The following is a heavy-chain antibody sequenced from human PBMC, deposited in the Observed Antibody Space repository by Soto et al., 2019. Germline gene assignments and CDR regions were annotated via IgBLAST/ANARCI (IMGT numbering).Heavy chain of an antibody. J-gene: IGHJ4*02. CDR3: ARDGYPRGYSYGYLKIQYYFDY. CDR2: IIPIFGTA. V-gene: IGHV1-69*13. CDR1: GGTFSSYA. D-gene: IGHD5-18*01. Sequence: SVKVSCRASGGTFSSYASSWVRQAPGQGLEWMGGIIPIFGTANYAQKFQGRVTITADESTSTAYMELSSLRSEDTAVYYCARDGYPRGYSYGYLKIQYYFDYWGQGTLVTVSS.